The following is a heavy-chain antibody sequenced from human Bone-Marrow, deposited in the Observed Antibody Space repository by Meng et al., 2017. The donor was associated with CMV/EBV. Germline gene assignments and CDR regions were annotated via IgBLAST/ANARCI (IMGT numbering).Heavy chain of an antibody. D-gene: IGHD2-2*01. V-gene: IGHV3-66*02. CDR1: GFIVSNNY. Sequence: GGPLRLSCAASGFIVSNNYMSWVRQAPGRGLEWVSVIYTGGSTYYADSVKGRFTVSRDNSKNTLFLQMNSLRVQDTAVYYCARDSTPLVPAAGYGMDVWGQGTTVTVSS. CDR2: IYTGGST. CDR3: ARDSTPLVPAAGYGMDV. J-gene: IGHJ6*02.